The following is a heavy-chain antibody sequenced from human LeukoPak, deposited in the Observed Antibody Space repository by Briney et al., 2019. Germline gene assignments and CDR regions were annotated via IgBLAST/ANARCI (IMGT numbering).Heavy chain of an antibody. CDR2: TYYRSKWYN. D-gene: IGHD5-12*01. J-gene: IGHJ6*01. CDR3: ARDRITTKWLRSNYYYYGMDV. CDR1: GDSVSSNSAA. V-gene: IGHV6-1*01. Sequence: SQTLSLTCAISGDSVSSNSAAWNWIRQSPSRGLEWLGRTYYRSKWYNDYAVSVKSRITINPNTSKNQFSLQLNSVTPEDTAVYYCARDRITTKWLRSNYYYYGMDVWGQGTTVTVSS.